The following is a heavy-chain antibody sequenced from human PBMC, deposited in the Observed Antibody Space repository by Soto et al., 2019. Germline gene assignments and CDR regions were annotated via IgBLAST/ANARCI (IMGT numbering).Heavy chain of an antibody. CDR3: ATYLGYYYDSSGPVAF. V-gene: IGHV3-30-3*01. CDR1: GFTFSSYV. J-gene: IGHJ4*02. CDR2: ISYDGSNK. Sequence: GGSLRLSCAASGFTFSSYVMHWVRQAPGKGLEWVAVISYDGSNKYYADSVKGRFTISRDNSKNTLYLQMNSLRAEDTAIYYCATYLGYYYDSSGPVAFSGQGSLVPVSS. D-gene: IGHD3-22*01.